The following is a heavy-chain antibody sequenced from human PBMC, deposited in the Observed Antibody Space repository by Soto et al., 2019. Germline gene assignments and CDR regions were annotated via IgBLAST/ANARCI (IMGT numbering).Heavy chain of an antibody. J-gene: IGHJ3*02. V-gene: IGHV3-15*01. D-gene: IGHD3-16*01. CDR3: TTDGGVPGAFDI. CDR2: IKIKTDGGTT. CDR1: GFTFSNAW. Sequence: EVQLVESGGGLVKPGGSLRLSCAASGFTFSNAWMSWVRQAPGKGLEWVGRIKIKTDGGTTDYAAPVKGRFTISRDDSKNTLYLQMNSLKTEDTAVYYCTTDGGVPGAFDIWGQGTMVTVSS.